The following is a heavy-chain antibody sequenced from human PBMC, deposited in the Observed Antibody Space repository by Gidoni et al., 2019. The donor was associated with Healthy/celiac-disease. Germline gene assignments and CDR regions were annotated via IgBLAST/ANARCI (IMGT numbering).Heavy chain of an antibody. CDR2: IYYSGST. D-gene: IGHD3-22*01. J-gene: IGHJ4*02. Sequence: QLQLQESGPGLVKPSETLSLTCTVSGGSISSSSYYWGWIRQPPGKGLEWIGSIYYSGSTYYNPSLKSRVTISVDTSKNQFSLKLSSVTAADTAVYYCAGEVVITTSFDYWGQGTLVTVSS. CDR3: AGEVVITTSFDY. V-gene: IGHV4-39*02. CDR1: GGSISSSSYY.